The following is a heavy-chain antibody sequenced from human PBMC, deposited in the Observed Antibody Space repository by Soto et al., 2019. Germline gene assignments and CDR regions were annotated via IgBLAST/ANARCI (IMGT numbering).Heavy chain of an antibody. CDR2: INSYGSRT. Sequence: GGSLRLSCAASGFTFSSYWMHWVRQAPGKGLVWVSRINSYGSRTNYADSVKGRFTISRDNAKNTLYLQMNSLRVEDTAVYYCARTEYSSSSAIIGYWGQGARVTVSS. CDR3: ARTEYSSSSAIIGY. CDR1: GFTFSSYW. J-gene: IGHJ4*02. V-gene: IGHV3-74*01. D-gene: IGHD6-6*01.